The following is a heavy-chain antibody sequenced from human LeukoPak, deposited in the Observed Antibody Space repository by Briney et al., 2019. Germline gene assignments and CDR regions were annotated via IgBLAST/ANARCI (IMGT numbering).Heavy chain of an antibody. D-gene: IGHD2-2*01. J-gene: IGHJ4*02. CDR1: GGSFSGYY. Sequence: SETLSLTCAVYGGSFSGYYWSWIRQPPGKGLEWIGEINHSGSTNYNPSLKKRVTISVDTSKNQFSLKLSSVTAADTAVYYCARGYCSSTSCYVDYWGQGTLVTVSS. CDR2: INHSGST. CDR3: ARGYCSSTSCYVDY. V-gene: IGHV4-34*01.